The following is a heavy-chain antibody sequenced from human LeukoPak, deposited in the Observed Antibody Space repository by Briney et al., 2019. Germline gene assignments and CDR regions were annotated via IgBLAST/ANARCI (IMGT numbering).Heavy chain of an antibody. V-gene: IGHV3-43D*04. CDR2: IIWDGGST. D-gene: IGHD3/OR15-3a*01. CDR1: GFTFGDYV. CDR3: AKDRDYYFEY. J-gene: IGHJ4*02. Sequence: GGSLRLSCAASGFTFGDYVMHWVRHTPAKGLEWVSLIIWDGGSTSYADSVKGRFPISRDNSKNSLYLQMNTLRPEDTALYYCAKDRDYYFEYWGQGTPVTVSS.